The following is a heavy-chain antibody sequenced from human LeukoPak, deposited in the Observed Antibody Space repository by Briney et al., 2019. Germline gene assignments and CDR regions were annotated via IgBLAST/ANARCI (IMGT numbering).Heavy chain of an antibody. D-gene: IGHD3-10*01. CDR2: TRNKANSYIT. V-gene: IGHV3-72*01. J-gene: IGHJ4*02. CDR1: GFTFSDHF. CDR3: ASIRRTFGY. Sequence: PGGSLRLSCAASGFTFSDHFLDWVRQAPGKGLEWVGRTRNKANSYITEYAASVKGRFTISRDDSKNSLYLQMSSLKTDDTAMYYCASIRRTFGYWGQGTLVTVSS.